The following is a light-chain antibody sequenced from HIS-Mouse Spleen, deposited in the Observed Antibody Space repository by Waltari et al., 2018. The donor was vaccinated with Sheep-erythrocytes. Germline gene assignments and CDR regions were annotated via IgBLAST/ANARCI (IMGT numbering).Light chain of an antibody. CDR2: SAS. CDR1: QGISSY. J-gene: IGKJ1*01. Sequence: AIRMTQSPSSFSASTGDRVTITCRARQGISSYLAWYQQKPGQAPKLLIYSASTLQSGVPSRFSGSGSGTDFTLTISCLQSEDFATYYCQQYYSYPRTFGQGTKVEIK. V-gene: IGKV1-8*01. CDR3: QQYYSYPRT.